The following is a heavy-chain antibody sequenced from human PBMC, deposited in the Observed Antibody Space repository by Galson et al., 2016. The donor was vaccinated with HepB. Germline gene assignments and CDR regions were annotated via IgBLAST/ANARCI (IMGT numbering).Heavy chain of an antibody. J-gene: IGHJ2*01. D-gene: IGHD6-13*01. Sequence: SLRLSCAASGFTVSSTYMNWVRQAPGKGVEWVSIIYSGGTTYQADSVKGRFTISRDNSNNTLYLQMNSLRHEDTAVYYCAGRGASSSSWYSDYQYGMDVWGRGTLVTVSS. CDR3: AGRGASSSSWYSDYQYGMDV. V-gene: IGHV3-66*01. CDR1: GFTVSSTY. CDR2: IYSGGTT.